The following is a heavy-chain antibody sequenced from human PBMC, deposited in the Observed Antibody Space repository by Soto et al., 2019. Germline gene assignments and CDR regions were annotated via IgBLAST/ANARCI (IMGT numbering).Heavy chain of an antibody. CDR1: GDTVSSNSVA. V-gene: IGHV6-1*01. D-gene: IGHD2-15*01. CDR3: ARSEEDSDYYYYGMDV. J-gene: IGHJ6*02. Sequence: SQTLSLTCVGSGDTVSSNSVAWNWVRQSPSRGLEWLGRTYFRSRWYSDYAVSVRSRIDINADTSKNQVSLQLNSVTPEDTAVYYCARSEEDSDYYYYGMDVWGQGTTVTVSS. CDR2: TYFRSRWYS.